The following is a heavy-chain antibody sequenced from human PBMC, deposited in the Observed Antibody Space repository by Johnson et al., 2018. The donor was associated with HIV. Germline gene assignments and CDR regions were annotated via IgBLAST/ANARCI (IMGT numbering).Heavy chain of an antibody. D-gene: IGHD1-26*01. V-gene: IGHV3-53*01. CDR3: ARGGREGAFDI. J-gene: IGHJ3*02. CDR1: GFTVSDNY. CDR2: IYSGGRT. Sequence: VQLVESGGGLIQPGGSLRLSCAASGFTVSDNYMTWVRQAPGKGLEWVSVIYSGGRTYYADFVQGRFTITRDNSKNTVYLVMISLRGEDTAVYYGARGGREGAFDIWGQGTMVTVSS.